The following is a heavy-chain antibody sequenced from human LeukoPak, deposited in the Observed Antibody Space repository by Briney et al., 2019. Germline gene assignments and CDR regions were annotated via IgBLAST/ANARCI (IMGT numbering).Heavy chain of an antibody. CDR1: GFTFSSYW. V-gene: IGHV3-74*01. D-gene: IGHD2-2*01. CDR3: ARDRGGPFVVGPANWFDR. CDR2: INSDGSST. Sequence: GGSLRLSCAASGFTFSSYWMHWVRQAPGKGLVWVSRINSDGSSTSYADSVKGRFTISRDNAKNTLYLQMNSLRAEDTAVYYCARDRGGPFVVGPANWFDRWGQGTLVTVSS. J-gene: IGHJ5*02.